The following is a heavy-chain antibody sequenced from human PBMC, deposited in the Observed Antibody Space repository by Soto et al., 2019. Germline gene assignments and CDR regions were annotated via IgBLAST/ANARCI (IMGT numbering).Heavy chain of an antibody. CDR3: ASHGEYYDILTGPNWFDP. D-gene: IGHD3-9*01. CDR1: DGSIGSSSCY. J-gene: IGHJ5*02. CDR2: IYYSGST. V-gene: IGHV4-39*01. Sequence: SETQSLTSTVSDGSIGSSSCYWGWIRQPPGKGLEWIGSIYYSGSTYYNPSLKSRVTISVDTSKNQFSLKLSSVTAADTAVYYCASHGEYYDILTGPNWFDPWGQGTLVTVS.